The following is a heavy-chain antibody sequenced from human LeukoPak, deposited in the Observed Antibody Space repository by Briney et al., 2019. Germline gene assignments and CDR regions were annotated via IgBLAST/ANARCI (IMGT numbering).Heavy chain of an antibody. CDR2: IWYDGSNK. V-gene: IGHV3-33*03. Sequence: GRSLRLSCAASGFTFSSYGMHWVRQAPGKGLEWVAVIWYDGSNKYYADSVKGRFTISRDNAKNSLYLQMNSLRAEDTAVYYCARSYYDFWSGPNRGSFDYWGQGTLVTVSS. CDR3: ARSYYDFWSGPNRGSFDY. CDR1: GFTFSSYG. J-gene: IGHJ4*02. D-gene: IGHD3-3*01.